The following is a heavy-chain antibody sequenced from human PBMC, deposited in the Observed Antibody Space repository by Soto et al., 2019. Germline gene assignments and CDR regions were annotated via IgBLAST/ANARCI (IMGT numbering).Heavy chain of an antibody. Sequence: ETLSLTCTVSGGSISSDYWSWVRQPPGKGLEWIGYIYFSGSTNYNPSLESRVTISLDASKTQFSLKLRSLTTADTAVYYCARVGGVAARTFAYWGQGTLVTVSS. V-gene: IGHV4-59*01. CDR3: ARVGGVAARTFAY. CDR1: GGSISSDY. D-gene: IGHD6-6*01. CDR2: IYFSGST. J-gene: IGHJ4*02.